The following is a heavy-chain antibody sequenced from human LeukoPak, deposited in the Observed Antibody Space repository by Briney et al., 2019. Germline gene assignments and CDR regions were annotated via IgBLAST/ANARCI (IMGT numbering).Heavy chain of an antibody. V-gene: IGHV1-2*02. CDR3: ARDGHFDY. Sequence: ASVKVSCKASGYTFTGYNMQWLRQAPGQGLEWMGWINPNSGGTNYAQKFQGRVTMTRDTSISTAYMELSRLRSDDAAVYYCARDGHFDYWGQGTLVTVSS. CDR2: INPNSGGT. CDR1: GYTFTGYN. J-gene: IGHJ4*02.